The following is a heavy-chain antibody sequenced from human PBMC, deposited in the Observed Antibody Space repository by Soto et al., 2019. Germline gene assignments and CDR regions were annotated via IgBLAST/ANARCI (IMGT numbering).Heavy chain of an antibody. CDR1: GFTFSNAW. V-gene: IGHV3-15*07. J-gene: IGHJ6*02. CDR2: IKSKTDGGTT. CDR3: TTLSITIFGVVLMDV. Sequence: GGSLRISCAASGFTFSNAWMNWVRQAPGKGLEWVGRIKSKTDGGTTDYAAPVKGRFTISRDDSKNTLYLQMNSLKTEDTAVYYCTTLSITIFGVVLMDVWGQGTTVTVSS. D-gene: IGHD3-3*01.